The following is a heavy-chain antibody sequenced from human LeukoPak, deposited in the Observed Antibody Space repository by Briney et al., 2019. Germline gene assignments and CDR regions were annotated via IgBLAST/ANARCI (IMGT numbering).Heavy chain of an antibody. J-gene: IGHJ4*02. V-gene: IGHV3-74*01. CDR3: AKVALSSSVVITFFDY. Sequence: GGSLRLSCAASGFTFSSYWMYWVRQAPGKGLVWVSRINSDARNTNYADSVQGRFTISRDNSKNTLYLQMNSLRAEDTAVYYCAKVALSSSVVITFFDYWGQGTLVTVSS. CDR1: GFTFSSYW. D-gene: IGHD3-22*01. CDR2: INSDARNT.